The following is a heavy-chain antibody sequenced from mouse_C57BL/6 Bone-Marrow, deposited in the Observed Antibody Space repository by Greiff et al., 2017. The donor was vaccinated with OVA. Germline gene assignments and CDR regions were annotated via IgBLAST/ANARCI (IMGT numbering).Heavy chain of an antibody. J-gene: IGHJ2*01. CDR1: GYTFTSYW. V-gene: IGHV1-69*01. D-gene: IGHD2-3*01. CDR2: IDPSDSYT. CDR3: ARFDCYCVFRFAY. Sequence: QVQLQQPGAELVMPGASVKLSCKASGYTFTSYWMHWVKQRPGQGLEWIGEIDPSDSYTNYNQKFKGKSTLTVDKSSSTAYMQLSSLTSEDSAVYYCARFDCYCVFRFAYWGQGTTLTVSA.